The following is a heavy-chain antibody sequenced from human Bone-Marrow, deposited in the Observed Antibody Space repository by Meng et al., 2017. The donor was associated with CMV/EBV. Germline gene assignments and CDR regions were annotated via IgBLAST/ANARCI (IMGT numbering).Heavy chain of an antibody. CDR3: ARGADFWSGYYNDAFDI. CDR1: GFTFSDYY. J-gene: IGHJ3*02. D-gene: IGHD3-3*01. Sequence: GESLKISCTGSGFTFSDYYMSWIRQAPGKGLEWLSYISSGSGTISYADSVKGRFTISRDNAKNSLYLQMNSLRAEDTAVYYCARGADFWSGYYNDAFDIWGQGTMVTVS. CDR2: ISSGSGTI. V-gene: IGHV3-11*04.